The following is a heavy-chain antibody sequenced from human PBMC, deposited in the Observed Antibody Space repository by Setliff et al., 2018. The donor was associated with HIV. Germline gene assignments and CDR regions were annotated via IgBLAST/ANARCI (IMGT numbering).Heavy chain of an antibody. CDR3: ARPSRIADSNFAD. J-gene: IGHJ4*02. D-gene: IGHD6-13*01. V-gene: IGHV4-39*01. Sequence: SETLSLTCTVSGGSISSSSYYWGWIRQPPGKGLEWIGSIYYSGSTYYNPSLKSRVTISVDTSKNQFSLKLSSVTAADTAVYYCARPSRIADSNFADWGQGTLVTVSS. CDR1: GGSISSSSYY. CDR2: IYYSGST.